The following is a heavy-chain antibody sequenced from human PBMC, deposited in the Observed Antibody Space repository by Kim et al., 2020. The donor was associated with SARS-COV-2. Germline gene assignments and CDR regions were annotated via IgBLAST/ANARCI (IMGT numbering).Heavy chain of an antibody. CDR2: IGTAGDT. J-gene: IGHJ6*02. CDR1: GFTFSTYD. CDR3: ARATLGLDG. Sequence: GGSLRLSCAASGFTFSTYDMHWVRQTTGKGLEWVSAIGTAGDTDYVGSVKGRFTTSRENAKNSLYLQMNSLRAGDTAVYYCARATLGLDGWGQGTTVTVSS. V-gene: IGHV3-13*01.